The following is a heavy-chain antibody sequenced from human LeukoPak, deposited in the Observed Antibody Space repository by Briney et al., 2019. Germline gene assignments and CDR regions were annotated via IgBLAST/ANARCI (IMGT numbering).Heavy chain of an antibody. CDR2: IYYSGST. CDR3: ATTDCSSISCHYYYYYYMDV. J-gene: IGHJ6*03. Sequence: SQTLSLTCTVSGGSISSGDYYWSWIRQPPGKGLEWIGYIYYSGSTYYNPSLKSRVTISVDTSKNQFSLKLSSVTAADTAVYYCATTDCSSISCHYYYYYYMDVWGKGTTVTVSS. D-gene: IGHD2-2*01. V-gene: IGHV4-30-4*08. CDR1: GGSISSGDYY.